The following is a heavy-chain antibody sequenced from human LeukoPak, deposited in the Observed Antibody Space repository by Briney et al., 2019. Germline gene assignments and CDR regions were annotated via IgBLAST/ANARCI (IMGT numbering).Heavy chain of an antibody. D-gene: IGHD5-12*01. CDR3: ARDILTKQAYSGYDN. V-gene: IGHV3-48*02. Sequence: GSLRLSCAASGFTFSSYNMNWVRQAPGKGLEWVSYISSSSSTIYYADSVKGRFTISRDNAKNSLYLQMNSLRDEDTAVYYCARDILTKQAYSGYDNWGQGTLVTVSS. CDR2: ISSSSSTI. CDR1: GFTFSSYN. J-gene: IGHJ4*02.